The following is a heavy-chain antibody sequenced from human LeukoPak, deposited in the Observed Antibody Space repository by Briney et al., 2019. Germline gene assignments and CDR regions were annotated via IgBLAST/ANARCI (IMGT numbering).Heavy chain of an antibody. CDR3: ARSVLRFLEWLLFMDV. CDR2: ISAYNGNT. D-gene: IGHD3-3*01. CDR1: GYTFTSYG. J-gene: IGHJ6*03. Sequence: GASVKVSCKASGYTFTSYGISWVRQAPGQGLEWMGLISAYNGNTNYAQKLQGRVTMTTDTSTSTAYMELRSLRSDDTAVYYCARSVLRFLEWLLFMDVWGKGTTVTVSS. V-gene: IGHV1-18*01.